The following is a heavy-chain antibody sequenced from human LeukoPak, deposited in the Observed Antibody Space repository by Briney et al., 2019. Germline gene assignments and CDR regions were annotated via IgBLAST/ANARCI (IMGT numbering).Heavy chain of an antibody. CDR1: GFAFSIYA. J-gene: IGHJ3*02. V-gene: IGHV3-30*09. CDR2: ISYDGRNK. Sequence: GRSLRLSCAASGFAFSIYAMHWVRQAPGKGPELVAVISYDGRNKYYADSVKGRFAISRDTSNHTLFLQMNSLRAEDTAVYYCTKILRDMSTGDAFDIWGQGTMVTVSS. CDR3: TKILRDMSTGDAFDI. D-gene: IGHD5/OR15-5a*01.